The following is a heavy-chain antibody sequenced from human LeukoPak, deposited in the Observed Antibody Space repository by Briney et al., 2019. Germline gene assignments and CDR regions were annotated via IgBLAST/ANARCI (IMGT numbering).Heavy chain of an antibody. J-gene: IGHJ4*02. CDR1: GFIFSNYW. D-gene: IGHD3-10*02. CDR3: ARDKPFGCLGSHFDY. V-gene: IGHV3-7*01. Sequence: PGGSLRLSCAASGFIFSNYWMSWVRQAPGKGLEWVANMNQDGSEKYYVGSVKGRFTISRDNADNSMYLQMNSLRVEDTAIYFCARDKPFGCLGSHFDYWGQGILVTVSS. CDR2: MNQDGSEK.